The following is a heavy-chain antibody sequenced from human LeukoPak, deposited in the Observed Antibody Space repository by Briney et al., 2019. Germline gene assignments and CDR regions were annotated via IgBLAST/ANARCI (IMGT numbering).Heavy chain of an antibody. V-gene: IGHV3-30-3*01. CDR2: ISYDGSNK. D-gene: IGHD6-13*01. CDR3: ARGPPGIAAVNPLDY. CDR1: GFTFSSYA. Sequence: GRSLRLSCAASGFTFSSYAMHWVRQASGKGLEWVAVISYDGSNKYYADSVKGRFTISRDNSKNTLYLQMNSLRAEDTAVYYCARGPPGIAAVNPLDYWGQGTLVTVSS. J-gene: IGHJ4*02.